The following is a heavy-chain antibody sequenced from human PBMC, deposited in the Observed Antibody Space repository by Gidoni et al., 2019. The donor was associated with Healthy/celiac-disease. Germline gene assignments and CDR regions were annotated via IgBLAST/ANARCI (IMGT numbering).Heavy chain of an antibody. CDR1: GFTFSSYA. Sequence: EVQLLESGGGLVQPGGSLRLSCAASGFTFSSYAMSWVRQAPGKGLEWVSAISGSGGSTYYADSVKGRFTISRDNSKNTLYLQMNSLRAEDTAVYYCAKTKRNEREWLSFEYYFDYWGQGTLVTVSS. V-gene: IGHV3-23*01. CDR2: ISGSGGST. J-gene: IGHJ4*02. CDR3: AKTKRNEREWLSFEYYFDY. D-gene: IGHD3-3*01.